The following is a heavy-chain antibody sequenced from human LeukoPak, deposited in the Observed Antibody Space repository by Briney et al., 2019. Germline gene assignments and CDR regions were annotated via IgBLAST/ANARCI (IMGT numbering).Heavy chain of an antibody. J-gene: IGHJ4*02. V-gene: IGHV3-23*01. CDR2: ISDSGGRT. Sequence: GGSLRLSCAVSGITLSNYGMSWVRQAPGKGLEWVAGISDSGGRTNYADSVKGRFTISRDNPKNTLYLQMNSLRAEDTAVYFFSKRGVVIRVFLVGFHKEAYYFDSWGQGALVTVSS. CDR1: GITLSNYG. D-gene: IGHD3-10*01. CDR3: SKRGVVIRVFLVGFHKEAYYFDS.